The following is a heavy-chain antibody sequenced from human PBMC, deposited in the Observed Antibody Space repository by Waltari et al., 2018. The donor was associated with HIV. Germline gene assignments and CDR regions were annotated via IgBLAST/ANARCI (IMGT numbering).Heavy chain of an antibody. Sequence: GMHWVRQAPGKGLEWVAVTWYDGNNKYYADSVKGRFTISRDNSKNTLYLQMNSLRAEDTAVYYCARWAYSDTWPTNWYFDLWGRGTLVTVSS. CDR1: G. CDR3: ARWAYSDTWPTNWYFDL. V-gene: IGHV3-33*01. CDR2: TWYDGNNK. J-gene: IGHJ2*01. D-gene: IGHD6-13*01.